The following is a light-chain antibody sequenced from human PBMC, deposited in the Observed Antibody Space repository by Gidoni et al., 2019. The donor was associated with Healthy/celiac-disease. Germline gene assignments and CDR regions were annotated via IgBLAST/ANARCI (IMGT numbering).Light chain of an antibody. V-gene: IGKV3-20*01. CDR2: GAS. CDR1: QSVSSSY. J-gene: IGKJ4*01. Sequence: ELVFTPSPGTLSLSPGERATLSCRASQSVSSSYLAWYQQKPGQAPRLLIYGASSRATGIPDRFSGSGSGTDFTLTISRLEPEDFAVYYCQQYGSSLLTFGGGTKVEIK. CDR3: QQYGSSLLT.